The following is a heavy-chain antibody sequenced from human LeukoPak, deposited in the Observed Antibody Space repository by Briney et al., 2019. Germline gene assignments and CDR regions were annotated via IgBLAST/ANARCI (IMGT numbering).Heavy chain of an antibody. J-gene: IGHJ4*02. CDR1: GFTFSTYG. D-gene: IGHD4-17*01. V-gene: IGHV3-30*02. Sequence: GGSLRLSCAASGFTFSTYGMHWVRQAPGKGLEWVAFIRYDGSNKYYADSVKGRFTISRDNSKNTLYLQMNSLRAEDTAVYYCARDCGDYEKNAFCYWGQGTLVTVSS. CDR3: ARDCGDYEKNAFCY. CDR2: IRYDGSNK.